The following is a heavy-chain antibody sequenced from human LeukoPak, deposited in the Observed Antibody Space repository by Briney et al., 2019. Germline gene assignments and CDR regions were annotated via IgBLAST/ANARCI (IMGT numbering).Heavy chain of an antibody. CDR3: ARSSRELGGYAPWELMPPFDY. Sequence: PGGSLRLSCAASGFTFSSYRMNWVHQAPGKGLEWVSYISSSSSTIYYADSVKGRFTISGDNAKNSLYLQMNSLRAEDTAVYYCARSSRELGGYAPWELMPPFDYWGQGTLVTVSS. CDR2: ISSSSSTI. CDR1: GFTFSSYR. D-gene: IGHD1-7*01. V-gene: IGHV3-48*01. J-gene: IGHJ4*02.